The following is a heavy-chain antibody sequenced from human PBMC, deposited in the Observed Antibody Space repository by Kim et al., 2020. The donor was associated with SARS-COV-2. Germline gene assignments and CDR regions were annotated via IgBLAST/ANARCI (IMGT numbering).Heavy chain of an antibody. V-gene: IGHV3-73*01. Sequence: GGSLRLSCAASGFTFSGSSMYWVRQASVKGLEWVGRIRSKANSYATSYAASMGGRFTISRDDSKSTVYLQMHSLKIEDTAMYYCTRVPPYSNSWWDAFDIWGQGTMVTVSS. D-gene: IGHD6-13*01. CDR1: GFTFSGSS. CDR2: IRSKANSYAT. J-gene: IGHJ3*02. CDR3: TRVPPYSNSWWDAFDI.